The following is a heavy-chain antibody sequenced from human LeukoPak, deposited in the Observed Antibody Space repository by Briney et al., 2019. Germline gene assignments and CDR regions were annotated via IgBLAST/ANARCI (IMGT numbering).Heavy chain of an antibody. CDR3: ARSPRYYDILTGTGDAFDF. J-gene: IGHJ3*01. D-gene: IGHD3-9*01. CDR1: GYTFTSYD. CDR2: MNPNSGNT. V-gene: IGHV1-8*01. Sequence: ASVKVSCKASGYTFTSYDINWVRQATGQGLEWMGWMNPNSGNTGYAQKFQGRVTMTRNTSISTAYMELSSLRSEDTAVYYCARSPRYYDILTGTGDAFDFWGQGTMVTVSS.